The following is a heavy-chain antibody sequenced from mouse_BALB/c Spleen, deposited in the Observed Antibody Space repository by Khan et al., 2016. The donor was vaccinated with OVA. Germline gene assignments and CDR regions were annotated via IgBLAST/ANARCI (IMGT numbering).Heavy chain of an antibody. D-gene: IGHD1-2*01. J-gene: IGHJ4*01. V-gene: IGHV5-17*02. CDR2: ISSGSSTI. Sequence: EVELVESGGGLVQPGGSRKLSCAASGFTFSSFGMHWVRQAPEKGQEWVAYISSGSSTIYYADSVKGRFTISRDNPKHTLFLQMTSLRSEDTAMYYCASPVITTAKGAMDYWGQGTSVTVSS. CDR1: GFTFSSFG. CDR3: ASPVITTAKGAMDY.